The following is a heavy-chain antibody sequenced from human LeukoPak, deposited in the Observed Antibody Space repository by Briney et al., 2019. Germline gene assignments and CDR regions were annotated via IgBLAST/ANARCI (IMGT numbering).Heavy chain of an antibody. V-gene: IGHV4-61*05. Sequence: SETLSLTCTVSGGSISSSSYYWGWIRQPPGKGLEWIGYIYYSGSTNYNPSLKSRVTISVDTSKNQFSLKLSSVTAADTAVYYCARVPQGGSWDNWFDPWGQGTLVTVSS. CDR2: IYYSGST. J-gene: IGHJ5*02. CDR1: GGSISSSSYY. D-gene: IGHD1-26*01. CDR3: ARVPQGGSWDNWFDP.